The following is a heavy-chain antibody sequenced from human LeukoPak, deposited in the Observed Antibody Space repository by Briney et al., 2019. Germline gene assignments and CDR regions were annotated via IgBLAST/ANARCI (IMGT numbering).Heavy chain of an antibody. D-gene: IGHD3-10*01. J-gene: IGHJ4*02. CDR3: ASRESLDY. V-gene: IGHV3-30-3*01. Sequence: PGRSLRLSCAASGFTFSSYAMHWVRQAPGRGLEWVAVISYDGSNKYYADSVKGRFTISRDNSKNTLYLQMNNLRAEDTAVYYCASRESLDYWGQGTLVTVSS. CDR2: ISYDGSNK. CDR1: GFTFSSYA.